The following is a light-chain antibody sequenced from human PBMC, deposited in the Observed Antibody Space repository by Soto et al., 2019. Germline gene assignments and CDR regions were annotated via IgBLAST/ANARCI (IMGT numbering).Light chain of an antibody. Sequence: EIVMTQSPGTLSVSPGERATLSCRASQSVSSNLVWYQQKPGQAPRLLIYGTSTRATGIPARFSGSGSGTEFTLTIASLQSEDFAVYYCQQYNSWPYTFGQGTKLEI. J-gene: IGKJ2*01. V-gene: IGKV3-15*01. CDR1: QSVSSN. CDR2: GTS. CDR3: QQYNSWPYT.